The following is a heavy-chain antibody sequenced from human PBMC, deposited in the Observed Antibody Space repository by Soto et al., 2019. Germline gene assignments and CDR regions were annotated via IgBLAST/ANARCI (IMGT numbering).Heavy chain of an antibody. CDR2: IIPILGIA. V-gene: IGHV1-69*02. D-gene: IGHD3-10*01. CDR3: ARGPMVRGVPLDY. Sequence: QVQLVQSGAEVKKPGSSVKVSCKASGGTFSSYTISWVRQAPGQGLEWMGRIIPILGIANYAQKFQGRVTITADKSTSTAYMVLSSLRSEDTAVYYCARGPMVRGVPLDYWVQGTLVTVSS. CDR1: GGTFSSYT. J-gene: IGHJ4*02.